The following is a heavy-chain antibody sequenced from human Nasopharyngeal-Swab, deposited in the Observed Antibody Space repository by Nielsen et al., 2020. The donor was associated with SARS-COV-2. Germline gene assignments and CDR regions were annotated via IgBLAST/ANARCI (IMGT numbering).Heavy chain of an antibody. V-gene: IGHV3-33*01. CDR2: IWYDGSNK. Sequence: GESLKISCAASGFTFSSYGMHWVRQAPGKGLEWVAVIWYDGSNKYYADSVKGRFTISRDNSKNTLYLQMNSLRAEDTAVYYCARGGVRGQWLDFEGWGQGTLVTVSS. D-gene: IGHD6-19*01. J-gene: IGHJ4*02. CDR3: ARGGVRGQWLDFEG. CDR1: GFTFSSYG.